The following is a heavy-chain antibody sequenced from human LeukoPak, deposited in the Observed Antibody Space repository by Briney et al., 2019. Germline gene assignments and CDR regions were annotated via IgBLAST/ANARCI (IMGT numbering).Heavy chain of an antibody. V-gene: IGHV1-2*02. CDR1: GYTFTGYY. J-gene: IGHJ6*03. CDR2: INPNSGGT. Sequence: ASVKVSCKASGYTFTGYYMHWVRQAPGQGLEWMGWINPNSGGTNYAQKFQGRVTITADKSTSTAYMELSSLRSEDTAVYYCARDSSGWAIYYYYYYMDVWGKGTTVTISS. D-gene: IGHD6-19*01. CDR3: ARDSSGWAIYYYYYYMDV.